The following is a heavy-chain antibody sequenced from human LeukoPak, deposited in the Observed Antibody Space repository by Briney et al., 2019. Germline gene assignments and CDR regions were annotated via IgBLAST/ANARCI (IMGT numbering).Heavy chain of an antibody. CDR3: AKDWELGS. D-gene: IGHD1-26*01. CDR2: TYSSGST. J-gene: IGHJ5*02. Sequence: SETLSLTCAVSGYSINSYYWNWIRQPPGKGLEWIGNTYSSGSTNYNPSLKSRVTISLDTSKNQFSLKMSSVTAADTAVYYCAKDWELGSWGQGTLVTVSS. V-gene: IGHV4-59*01. CDR1: GYSINSYY.